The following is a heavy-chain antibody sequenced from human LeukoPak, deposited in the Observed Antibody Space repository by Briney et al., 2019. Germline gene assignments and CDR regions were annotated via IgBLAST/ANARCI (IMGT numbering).Heavy chain of an antibody. J-gene: IGHJ3*02. CDR3: ARVRYGDYGFDVFNI. CDR2: IASDGSST. D-gene: IGHD4-17*01. V-gene: IGHV3-74*01. CDR1: GFTFSSYW. Sequence: GGSLRLSCAASGFTFSSYWMNWVRQAPGKGLVWVSRIASDGSSTTYADSVKGRFSISRDNAKNTLYLQMNSLRVEDTAVYYCARVRYGDYGFDVFNIWGQGTMVTVSS.